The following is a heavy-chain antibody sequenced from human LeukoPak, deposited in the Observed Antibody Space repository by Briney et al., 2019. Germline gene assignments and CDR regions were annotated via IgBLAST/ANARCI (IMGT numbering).Heavy chain of an antibody. Sequence: GGSLTLCCAASGVSFRDYWLHWVSQGQGTVLVWVSRMNAAGSGATYADSVRGRFTISRDNARNTQYLQMNDLTVEDTAVYYCVKDTRYGGDVTFDYWGQGTHVTVSS. D-gene: IGHD2-21*01. CDR3: VKDTRYGGDVTFDY. V-gene: IGHV3-74*01. CDR1: GVSFRDYW. CDR2: MNAAGSGA. J-gene: IGHJ4*02.